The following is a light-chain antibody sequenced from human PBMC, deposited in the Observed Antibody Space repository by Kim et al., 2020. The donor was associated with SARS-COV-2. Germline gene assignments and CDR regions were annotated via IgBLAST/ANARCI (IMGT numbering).Light chain of an antibody. Sequence: RQTERSPCQGDSLGSYYASWYPQEPGPAPVLGTYSKNNRPSGIPDRFSGSSSGNTASLTSTGAQAEDEADYFCNSRDSSGNHVVFGGGTQLTVL. CDR2: SKN. V-gene: IGLV3-19*01. J-gene: IGLJ2*01. CDR1: SLGSYY. CDR3: NSRDSSGNHVV.